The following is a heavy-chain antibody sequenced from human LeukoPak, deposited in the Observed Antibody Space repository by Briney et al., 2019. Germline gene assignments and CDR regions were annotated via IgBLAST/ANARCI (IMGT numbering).Heavy chain of an antibody. CDR1: GGTFSSYA. J-gene: IGHJ3*02. Sequence: SVKVSCTASGGTFSSYAISWVRQAPGQGLEWMGGIIPIFGTANYAQKFQGRVTITTDESTSTAYMELSSLRSEDTAVYYCARDSSLKQHSLFDIWGQGTMVTVSS. D-gene: IGHD6-6*01. CDR3: ARDSSLKQHSLFDI. CDR2: IIPIFGTA. V-gene: IGHV1-69*05.